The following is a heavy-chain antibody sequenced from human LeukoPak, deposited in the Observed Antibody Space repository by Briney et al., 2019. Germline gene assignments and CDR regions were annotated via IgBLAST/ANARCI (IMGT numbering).Heavy chain of an antibody. J-gene: IGHJ4*02. CDR2: INGDGSST. CDR1: GFTFSSHW. Sequence: GGSLRLSCAASGFTFSSHWMHWVRQVPGKGLVWVSRINGDGSSTNYADSVKGRFTISRDNAKNTLYLQMNSLRAEDTAVYYCAWSRAGYNYLVYWGQGTLATVSS. CDR3: AWSRAGYNYLVY. V-gene: IGHV3-74*01. D-gene: IGHD5-24*01.